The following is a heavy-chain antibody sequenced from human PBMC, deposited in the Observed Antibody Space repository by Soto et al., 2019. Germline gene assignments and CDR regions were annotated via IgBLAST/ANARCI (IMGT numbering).Heavy chain of an antibody. CDR1: GFTFNTYV. J-gene: IGHJ3*01. D-gene: IGHD1-7*01. Sequence: EVQLLESGGGLVQPGGSLRLSCAASGFTFNTYVMNWVRQAPGKGLEWVSTISYSADKTHYADSVKGRFTISRHNSRDTLFLKMNRLRADDAAVYYCARRARTATTNWGAFDVWGQGTMVTVSS. V-gene: IGHV3-23*01. CDR2: ISYSADKT. CDR3: ARRARTATTNWGAFDV.